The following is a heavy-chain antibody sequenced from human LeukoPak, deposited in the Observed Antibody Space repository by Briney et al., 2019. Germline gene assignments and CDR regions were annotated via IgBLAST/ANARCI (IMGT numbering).Heavy chain of an antibody. CDR2: IYYSGST. CDR1: GDSVNSGSYY. Sequence: KPSETLSLACTVSGDSVNSGSYYWIWSRQPPGKGLEGIGYIYYSGSTNYNPSLKSRVTISVDTSKNQLSLRLTSMTAADAALYYCARTRMGWQSFRATLPYYFDDWGPGTLVTVSS. J-gene: IGHJ4*02. CDR3: ARTRMGWQSFRATLPYYFDD. V-gene: IGHV4-61*01. D-gene: IGHD2-15*01.